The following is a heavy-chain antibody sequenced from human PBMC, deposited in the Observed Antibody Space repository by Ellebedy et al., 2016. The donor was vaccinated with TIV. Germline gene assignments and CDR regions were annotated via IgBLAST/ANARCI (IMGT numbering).Heavy chain of an antibody. D-gene: IGHD5/OR15-5a*01. CDR3: ANLRVLHNWFDP. Sequence: GESLKISCAASGFTFSSYAMSWVRQAPGKGLEWVSAISGSGGSTYYADSVKGRFTISRDNSKNTLYLQMNRLRAEDTAVYYCANLRVLHNWFDPWGQGTLVIVSS. V-gene: IGHV3-23*01. J-gene: IGHJ5*02. CDR2: ISGSGGST. CDR1: GFTFSSYA.